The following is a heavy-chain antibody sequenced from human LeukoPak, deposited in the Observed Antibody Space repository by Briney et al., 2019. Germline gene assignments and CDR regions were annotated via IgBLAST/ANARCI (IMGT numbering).Heavy chain of an antibody. D-gene: IGHD3-9*01. J-gene: IGHJ4*02. CDR2: IYTSGST. Sequence: PSETLSLTCTVSGGSISSYYWSWIRQPAVKGLEWIGRIYTSGSTNYNPSLKSRVTMSVDTSKNQFSLKLSSVTAADTAVYYCARKAQKYYDILTGYYPIFDYWGQGTLVTVSS. CDR1: GGSISSYY. CDR3: ARKAQKYYDILTGYYPIFDY. V-gene: IGHV4-4*07.